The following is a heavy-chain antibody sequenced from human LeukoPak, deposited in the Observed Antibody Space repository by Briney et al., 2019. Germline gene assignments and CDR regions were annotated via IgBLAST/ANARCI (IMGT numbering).Heavy chain of an antibody. CDR3: ARSDYHNSGSHTVFDAFDI. V-gene: IGHV4-59*01. CDR1: GGSISRYY. Sequence: SETLSLTCTVSGGSISRYYWSWIRRPPGKGLEWIGYIDDSGNTNYNPSLKSQVTISVDKSKNQFSLKLSFVTAADTAMYYCARSDYHNSGSHTVFDAFDIWGQGTWVTVSS. CDR2: IDDSGNT. J-gene: IGHJ3*02. D-gene: IGHD3-10*01.